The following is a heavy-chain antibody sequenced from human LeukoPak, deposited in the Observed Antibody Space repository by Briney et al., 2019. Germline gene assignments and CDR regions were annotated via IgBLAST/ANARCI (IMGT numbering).Heavy chain of an antibody. CDR2: VYTSGTT. CDR1: GRSISSGSYY. J-gene: IGHJ5*02. V-gene: IGHV4-61*02. CDR3: ARDLGTSSWFDP. Sequence: PSETLSLTCTVSGRSISSGSYYWNWIRQPAGRGLEWIGRVYTSGTTTYNPSLKSRVTISVDTSRNQFSLNLNSVTAADTAVYYCARDLGTSSWFDPWGQGTLVTVSS. D-gene: IGHD2-2*01.